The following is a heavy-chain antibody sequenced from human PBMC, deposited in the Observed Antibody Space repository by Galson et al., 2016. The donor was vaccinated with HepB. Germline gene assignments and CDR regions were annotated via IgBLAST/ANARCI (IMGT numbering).Heavy chain of an antibody. V-gene: IGHV3-15*06. Sequence: SLRLSCAASGFSFSHAWMTWVRQAPGKGLEWVGRIKRKTDGGTTNYAAPVTGSFTIARDDSKNMLFLQMSSLKTEDTAVYYCTTGRLGWAPAWVGEFFDYWGQGTLVTVSS. CDR1: GFSFSHAW. CDR3: TTGRLGWAPAWVGEFFDY. D-gene: IGHD3-10*01. J-gene: IGHJ4*02. CDR2: IKRKTDGGTT.